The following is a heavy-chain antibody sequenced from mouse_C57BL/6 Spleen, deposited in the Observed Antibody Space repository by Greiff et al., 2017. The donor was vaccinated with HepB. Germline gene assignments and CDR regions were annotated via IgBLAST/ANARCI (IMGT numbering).Heavy chain of an antibody. CDR3: AREGPYYGSSHWYFDV. CDR1: GYTFTSYW. V-gene: IGHV1-72*01. D-gene: IGHD1-1*01. J-gene: IGHJ1*03. CDR2: IDPNSGGT. Sequence: QVQLQQPGAELVKPGASVKLSCKASGYTFTSYWMHWVKQRPGRGLEWIGRIDPNSGGTKYNEKFKSKATLTVDKPSSTAYMQLSSLTSEESAVYYCAREGPYYGSSHWYFDVWGTGTTVTVSS.